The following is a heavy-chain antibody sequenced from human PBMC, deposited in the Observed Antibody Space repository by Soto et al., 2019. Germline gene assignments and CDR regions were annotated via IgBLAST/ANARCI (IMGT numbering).Heavy chain of an antibody. CDR2: TYYRSKWYN. CDR1: GDSVSSNSAA. D-gene: IGHD6-19*01. CDR3: AREAVQWPRQKNWFDP. V-gene: IGHV6-1*01. J-gene: IGHJ5*02. Sequence: PSQTLSLTCAISGDSVSSNSAAWNWIRQSPSRGLEWLGRTYYRSKWYNDYAVSVKSRITINPDTSKNQFSLQLNSVTPEDTAVDYCAREAVQWPRQKNWFDPWGQGTLVTVSS.